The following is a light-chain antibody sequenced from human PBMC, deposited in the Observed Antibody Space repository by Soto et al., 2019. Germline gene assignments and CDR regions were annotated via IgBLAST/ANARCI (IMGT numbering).Light chain of an antibody. CDR2: KAS. Sequence: DIQMTQSPSTLSASVGDRVTITCRASQSISSWLAWYQQKPGKAPKLLIYKASTLQSGVPSRFSGSGSGTEFTLAISSLQPDDSATYYCQQYNDNWTCGQGTK. CDR1: QSISSW. CDR3: QQYNDNWT. J-gene: IGKJ1*01. V-gene: IGKV1-5*03.